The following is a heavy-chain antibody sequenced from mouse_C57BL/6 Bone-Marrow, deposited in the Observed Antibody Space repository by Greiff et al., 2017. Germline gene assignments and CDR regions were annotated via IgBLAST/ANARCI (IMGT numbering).Heavy chain of an antibody. CDR3: AREEYYGSSYWYCDV. CDR2: IHPNSGST. V-gene: IGHV1-64*01. Sequence: LQQPGAELVKPGASVKLSCKASGYTFTSYWMHWVKQRPGQGLEWIGMIHPNSGSTTYNEKFKGKATLTADKSSSTAYMQLSSLTSEDSAVYFCAREEYYGSSYWYCDVWGTGTTVTVSS. CDR1: GYTFTSYW. D-gene: IGHD1-1*01. J-gene: IGHJ1*03.